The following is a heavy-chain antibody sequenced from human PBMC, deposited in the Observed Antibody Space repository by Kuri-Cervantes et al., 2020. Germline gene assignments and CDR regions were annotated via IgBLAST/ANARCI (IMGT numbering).Heavy chain of an antibody. V-gene: IGHV3-33*08. Sequence: LSLTCAASGFTFSSYGMHWVRQAPGKGLEWVAVIWYDGSNKYYADSVKGRFTISRDNSKNTLYLQMNSLRYEDTAVYYCARGTVEMAYWGQGTLVTVSS. CDR3: ARGTVEMAY. CDR1: GFTFSSYG. J-gene: IGHJ4*02. D-gene: IGHD5-24*01. CDR2: IWYDGSNK.